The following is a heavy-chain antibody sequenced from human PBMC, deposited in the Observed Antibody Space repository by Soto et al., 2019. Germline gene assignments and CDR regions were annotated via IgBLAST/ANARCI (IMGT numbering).Heavy chain of an antibody. J-gene: IGHJ4*02. CDR2: FDPEDGET. V-gene: IGHV1-24*01. Sequence: QVQLVQSGAEVKKPGASVKVSCKVSGYTLTELSMHWVRQAPGKGLEWMGGFDPEDGETIYAQEFQGRVTMTEDTSTDTAYMELISLRSEDTAVYYCGTRSAELGIAAAGGFDYWGQGTLVTVSS. CDR3: GTRSAELGIAAAGGFDY. D-gene: IGHD6-13*01. CDR1: GYTLTELS.